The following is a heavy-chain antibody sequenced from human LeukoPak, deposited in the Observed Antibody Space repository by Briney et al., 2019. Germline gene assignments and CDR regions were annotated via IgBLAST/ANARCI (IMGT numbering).Heavy chain of an antibody. J-gene: IGHJ6*03. Sequence: ASVKVSCKASGYPFTSYYIHWVRQAPGQGLEWVGIINIPSGGSTSYGQKSQGRVTITTDESTSTAYMELSSLRSEDTAVYYCASSGHSGYDSVTSYYYYYMDVWGKGTTVTVSS. D-gene: IGHD5-12*01. CDR2: INIPSGGST. CDR3: ASSGHSGYDSVTSYYYYYMDV. V-gene: IGHV1-46*01. CDR1: GYPFTSYY.